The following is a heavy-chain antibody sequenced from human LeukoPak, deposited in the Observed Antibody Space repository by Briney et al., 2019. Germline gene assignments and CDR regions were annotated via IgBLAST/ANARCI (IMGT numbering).Heavy chain of an antibody. CDR3: ARDRSGHIYGRFDS. CDR2: VYHSGTS. Sequence: PSETLSHTRTVSGGSLNTYFWSWIRQPPRRGVEWVASVYHSGTSNYTPSLRSRVTISVDTSKNQFSLRVNSVTAADTDLSYCARDRSGHIYGRFDSWGQGALVTVSS. J-gene: IGHJ4*02. V-gene: IGHV4-59*01. CDR1: GGSLNTYF. D-gene: IGHD5-18*01.